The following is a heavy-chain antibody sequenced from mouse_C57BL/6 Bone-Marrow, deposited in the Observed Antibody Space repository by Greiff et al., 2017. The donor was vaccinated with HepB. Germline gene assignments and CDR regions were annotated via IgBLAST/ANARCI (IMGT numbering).Heavy chain of an antibody. CDR2: ISTYYGDA. J-gene: IGHJ4*01. D-gene: IGHD1-1*01. V-gene: IGHV1-67*01. Sequence: QVHVKQSGPELVRPGVSVKISCKGSGYTFTDYAMHWVKQSHAKSLEWIGVISTYYGDASYNQKFKDKATMTVDKSSSTAYMELARLTSEDSAVYYCARTPYYYGSSSYAMDYWGQGTSVTVSS. CDR3: ARTPYYYGSSSYAMDY. CDR1: GYTFTDYA.